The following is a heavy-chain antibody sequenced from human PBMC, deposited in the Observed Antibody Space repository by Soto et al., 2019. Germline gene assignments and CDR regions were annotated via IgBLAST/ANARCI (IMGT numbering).Heavy chain of an antibody. J-gene: IGHJ4*02. CDR2: IIPIFGTA. CDR3: AIVGYSDSSGYYPIDY. V-gene: IGHV1-69*12. D-gene: IGHD3-22*01. CDR1: GGTFSSYA. Sequence: QVQLVQSGAEVKKPGSSVKVSCKASGGTFSSYAISWVRQAPGQGLEWMGGIIPIFGTANYAQKFQGRVTITAEESTSTAYMELSSLRSEATAVSYCAIVGYSDSSGYYPIDYWGQGTLVTVSS.